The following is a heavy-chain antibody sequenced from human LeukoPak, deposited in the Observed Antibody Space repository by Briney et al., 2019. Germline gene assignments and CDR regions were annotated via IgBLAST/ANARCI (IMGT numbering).Heavy chain of an antibody. CDR2: ISSSSSYI. Sequence: GGSLRLSCAASGFTFSSYSMNWVRQAPGKGLEWVSSISSSSSYIYYADSVKGGFTISRDNAKNSLYLQMNSLRAEDTAVYYCARDLGAVGAIDYWGQGTLVTVSS. D-gene: IGHD1-26*01. CDR3: ARDLGAVGAIDY. CDR1: GFTFSSYS. V-gene: IGHV3-21*01. J-gene: IGHJ4*02.